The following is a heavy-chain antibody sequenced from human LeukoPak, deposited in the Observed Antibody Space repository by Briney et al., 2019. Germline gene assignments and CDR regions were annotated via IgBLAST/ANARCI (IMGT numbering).Heavy chain of an antibody. D-gene: IGHD3-9*01. Sequence: GGSLRLSCAASGFTFSIYAMSWVRQAPGKGLEWVSAISGSGGNTYYADSVQGRFTISRDNSKNTLYLQMNSLRAEDTAVYYCAKFWADFGGYDTLTGLSGYMDVWGKGTTVTISS. CDR2: ISGSGGNT. J-gene: IGHJ6*03. V-gene: IGHV3-23*01. CDR3: AKFWADFGGYDTLTGLSGYMDV. CDR1: GFTFSIYA.